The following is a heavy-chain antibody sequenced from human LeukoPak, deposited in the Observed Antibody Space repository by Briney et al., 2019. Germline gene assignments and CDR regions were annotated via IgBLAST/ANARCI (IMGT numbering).Heavy chain of an antibody. J-gene: IGHJ5*02. CDR1: GGSIHSY. V-gene: IGHV4-4*07. CDR3: ARDSGTTGEVKFDP. Sequence: AETLSLTCTVSGGSIHSYWSWIRQPAGKGLEWIGRISGSGTITYNPALQSRLTISIDTSKNQFSLKLMSVTAADTAVYYCARDSGTTGEVKFDPWGQGTLVTVSS. CDR2: ISGSGTI. D-gene: IGHD3-10*01.